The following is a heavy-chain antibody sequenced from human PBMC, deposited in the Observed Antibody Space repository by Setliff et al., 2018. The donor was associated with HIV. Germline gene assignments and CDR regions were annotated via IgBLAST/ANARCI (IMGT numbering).Heavy chain of an antibody. D-gene: IGHD6-13*01. CDR1: GFTFSDSY. V-gene: IGHV3-11*04. J-gene: IGHJ5*02. Sequence: PGGSLRLSCAASGFTFSDSYMSWIRQAPGKGLEWISFISSSGSTTYHADSVKGRFTISRDNAKNSLYLQMNSLRAEDTAVYYCATYSSSWTDHWGQGTLVTVSS. CDR2: ISSSGSTT. CDR3: ATYSSSWTDH.